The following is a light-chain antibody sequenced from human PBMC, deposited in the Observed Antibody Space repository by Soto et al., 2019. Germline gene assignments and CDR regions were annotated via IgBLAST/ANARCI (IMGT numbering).Light chain of an antibody. CDR2: EVT. V-gene: IGLV2-14*01. CDR1: SSDVGGYNY. CDR3: SSSTSRSTLV. Sequence: QSVLTQPAAVSGSPGQSITISCTGTSSDVGGYNYVSWYQQHPGKAPKLMIYEVTNRPSGVSNRFSGSKSGNTASLTISRLQAEDEADYSCSSSTSRSTLVFATGTKLTVL. J-gene: IGLJ1*01.